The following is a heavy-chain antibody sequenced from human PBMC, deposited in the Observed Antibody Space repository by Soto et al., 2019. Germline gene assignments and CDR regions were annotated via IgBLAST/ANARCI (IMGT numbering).Heavy chain of an antibody. D-gene: IGHD5-18*01. V-gene: IGHV1-46*01. CDR2: INPSGGST. Sequence: ASVKVSCKASGYTFTSYYMHWARRAPGQGLEWMGIINPSGGSTSYAQKFQGRVTRTRDTSTSTVYMELSSLRSEDTAVYYCASSKDTAMVVRFDYWGQGTLVTV. CDR1: GYTFTSYY. CDR3: ASSKDTAMVVRFDY. J-gene: IGHJ4*02.